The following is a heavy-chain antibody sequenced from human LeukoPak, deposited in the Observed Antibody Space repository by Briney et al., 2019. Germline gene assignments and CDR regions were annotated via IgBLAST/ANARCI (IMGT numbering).Heavy chain of an antibody. J-gene: IGHJ4*02. D-gene: IGHD3-10*01. V-gene: IGHV1-18*01. CDR3: ARDLYPTHYGSGSYFDY. CDR1: GYTFTSYG. CDR2: ISAYKGNT. Sequence: ASVKVSCKASGYTFTSYGISWVRPAPGQGLEWMGWISAYKGNTNYAQKLQGGVTMTTDTSTSTAYMELRSLRSDDTAVYYCARDLYPTHYGSGSYFDYWGQGTLVTVSS.